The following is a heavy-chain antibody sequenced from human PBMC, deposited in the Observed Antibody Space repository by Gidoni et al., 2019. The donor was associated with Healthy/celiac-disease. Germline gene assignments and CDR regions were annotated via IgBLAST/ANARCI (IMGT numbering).Heavy chain of an antibody. D-gene: IGHD3-3*01. V-gene: IGHV4-38-2*02. J-gene: IGHJ6*02. CDR1: GYSISSGSY. Sequence: QVQLQESGPGLVKPSETLSLTCAVSGYSISSGSYWGWIRQPPGKGLEWIGSIYHSGSTYYNPSLKSRVTISVDTSKNQFSLKLSSVTAADTAVYYCARDMEYYDFWSGQRYGMDVWGQGTTVTVSS. CDR3: ARDMEYYDFWSGQRYGMDV. CDR2: IYHSGST.